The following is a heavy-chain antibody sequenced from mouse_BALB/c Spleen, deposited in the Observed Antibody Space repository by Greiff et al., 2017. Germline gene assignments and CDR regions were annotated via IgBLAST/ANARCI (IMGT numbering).Heavy chain of an antibody. CDR1: GYAFSSSW. J-gene: IGHJ4*01. D-gene: IGHD2-4*01. CDR2: IYPGDGDT. CDR3: AREGSTMITTRAMDY. V-gene: IGHV1-82*01. Sequence: VQLQQSGPELVKPGASVKISCKASGYAFSSSWMNWVKQRPGQGLEWIGRIYPGDGDTNYNGKFKGKATLTADKSSSTAYMQLSSLTSVDSAVYFCAREGSTMITTRAMDYWGQGTSVTVSS.